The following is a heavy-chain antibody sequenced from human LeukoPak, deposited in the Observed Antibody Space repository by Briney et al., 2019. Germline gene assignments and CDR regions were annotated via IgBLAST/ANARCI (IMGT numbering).Heavy chain of an antibody. CDR3: AKGLGSAVGSMDV. D-gene: IGHD2-2*01. CDR1: GFTFSSYE. J-gene: IGHJ6*02. Sequence: PGGSLRLSCAASGFTFSSYEMSWVRQAPGKGLEWVSVISSSGGGTYYADSVKGRFTISRDNSKNTLYLQMNSLRAEDTAVYYCAKGLGSAVGSMDVWGQGTTVTVSS. V-gene: IGHV3-23*01. CDR2: ISSSGGGT.